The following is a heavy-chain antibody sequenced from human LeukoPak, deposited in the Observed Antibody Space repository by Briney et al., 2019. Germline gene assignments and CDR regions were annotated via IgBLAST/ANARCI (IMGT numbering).Heavy chain of an antibody. CDR2: MNPNSGNT. V-gene: IGHV1-8*03. CDR3: ARVRFWSGYNGYYMDV. CDR1: GYTFTSYG. J-gene: IGHJ6*03. Sequence: ASVKVSCKASGYTFTSYGISWVRQATGQGLEWMGWMNPNSGNTGYAQKFQGRVTITRNTSISTAYMELSSLRSEDTAVYYCARVRFWSGYNGYYMDVWGKGTTVTVSS. D-gene: IGHD3-3*01.